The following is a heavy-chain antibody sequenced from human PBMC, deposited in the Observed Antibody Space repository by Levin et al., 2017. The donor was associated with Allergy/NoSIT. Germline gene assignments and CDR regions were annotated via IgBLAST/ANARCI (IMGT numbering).Heavy chain of an antibody. J-gene: IGHJ4*02. CDR2: IYSGGST. Sequence: GGSLRLSCAASGFTVSSNYMSWVRQAPGKGLEWVSVIYSGGSTYYADSVKGRFTISRDNSKNTLYLQMNSLRAEDTAVYYCARDLDGYSSGWYGAFDYWGQGTLVTVSS. V-gene: IGHV3-66*01. CDR3: ARDLDGYSSGWYGAFDY. D-gene: IGHD6-19*01. CDR1: GFTVSSNY.